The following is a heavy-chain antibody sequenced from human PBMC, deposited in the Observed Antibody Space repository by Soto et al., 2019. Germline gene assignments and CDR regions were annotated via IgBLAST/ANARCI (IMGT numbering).Heavy chain of an antibody. D-gene: IGHD1-7*01. CDR3: ARGGQYNWNYGWFDP. Sequence: SETLSLTCTVSGGSISSGDYYWAWIRQPPGKGLEWIGSIYYSARSFYNPSLRSRVTLLVDTSKNQFSLQLTSVTAADTAVYYCARGGQYNWNYGWFDPWGQGAQVTVSS. V-gene: IGHV4-39*07. CDR1: GGSISSGDYY. CDR2: IYYSARS. J-gene: IGHJ5*02.